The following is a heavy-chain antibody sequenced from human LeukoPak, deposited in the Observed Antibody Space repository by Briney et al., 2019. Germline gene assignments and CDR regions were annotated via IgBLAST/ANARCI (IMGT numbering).Heavy chain of an antibody. CDR3: GLSGISPSYYYGIDV. J-gene: IGHJ6*02. Sequence: PGGSLRLSCAASGFTFSDYYMTWIRQAPGKGLDWVSYIDRSGDTVFYADSVKGRFTMSRDNAKNSLHLQMNSLRPEDSAVYYCGLSGISPSYYYGIDVWGQGTTVSVSS. V-gene: IGHV3-11*01. D-gene: IGHD3-3*01. CDR1: GFTFSDYY. CDR2: IDRSGDTV.